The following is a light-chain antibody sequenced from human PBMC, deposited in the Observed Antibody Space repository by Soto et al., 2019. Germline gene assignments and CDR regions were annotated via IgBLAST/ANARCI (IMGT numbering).Light chain of an antibody. J-gene: IGKJ4*01. CDR3: QQYNKWPLT. V-gene: IGKV3-15*01. Sequence: EIVMTQSPATLSVSPGERVSLSCRASQSVSSNLAWYQQKPGQPPRLLIYGASTRATGITARFSGSGSGTEFTLIISSLQSEDFAIYYCQQYNKWPLTFGGGTKVEIK. CDR2: GAS. CDR1: QSVSSN.